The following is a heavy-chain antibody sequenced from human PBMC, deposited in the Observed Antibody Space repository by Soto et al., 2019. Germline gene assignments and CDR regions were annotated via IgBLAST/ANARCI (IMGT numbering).Heavy chain of an antibody. CDR2: ISSRGDT. Sequence: PGGSLRLSCAASGFSFSTYSMNWVRQAPGKGLEWVSSISSRGDTYYADSVKGRFTISRDNAKNSVSLQMDSLRAEDAAVYYCAREETAWPLAYGLDVWGQGITVTVSS. D-gene: IGHD2-21*02. V-gene: IGHV3-21*01. J-gene: IGHJ6*02. CDR3: AREETAWPLAYGLDV. CDR1: GFSFSTYS.